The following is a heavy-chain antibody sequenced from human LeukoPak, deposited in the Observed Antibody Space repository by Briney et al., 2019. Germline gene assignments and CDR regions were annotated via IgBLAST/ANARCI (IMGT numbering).Heavy chain of an antibody. V-gene: IGHV3-23*01. CDR3: AKGGHFDQ. Sequence: GGSLRLSCAASGFTFNSYAMSWVRQAPGKGLEWVSAISGSGASTYYADSVKGRFTISRDDSKNTLYLQMNSLRAEDTAVYHCAKGGHFDQWGQGTLVTVSS. CDR1: GFTFNSYA. CDR2: ISGSGAST. J-gene: IGHJ4*02.